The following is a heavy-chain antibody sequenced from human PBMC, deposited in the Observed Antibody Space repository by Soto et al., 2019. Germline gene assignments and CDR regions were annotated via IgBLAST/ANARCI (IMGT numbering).Heavy chain of an antibody. V-gene: IGHV4-39*01. Sequence: QLQLQESGPGLVKPSETLSLTCTVSGGSISSSSYYWGWIRQPPGKGLEWIGSIYYSGSTYYNPSLKSRVTISVDTSKNQFSLKLSSVTAADTAVYYCARQHTAYSSGWYGDYWGQGTLVTVSS. D-gene: IGHD6-19*01. CDR1: GGSISSSSYY. CDR3: ARQHTAYSSGWYGDY. CDR2: IYYSGST. J-gene: IGHJ4*02.